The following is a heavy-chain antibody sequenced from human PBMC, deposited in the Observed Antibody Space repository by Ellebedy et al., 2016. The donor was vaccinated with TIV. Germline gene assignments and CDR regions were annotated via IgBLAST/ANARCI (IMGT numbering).Heavy chain of an antibody. CDR2: ISGRGGTT. CDR3: AKDLRGPFDY. CDR1: GFTFGSYD. J-gene: IGHJ4*02. V-gene: IGHV3-23*01. Sequence: GESLKISCVGSGFTFGSYDMTWVRQAPGKGLEWVSGISGRGGTTYHADSVKGRFTISRDNSKKTLYLQMNSLRVDDTAVYYCAKDLRGPFDYWGQGTLVTVSS.